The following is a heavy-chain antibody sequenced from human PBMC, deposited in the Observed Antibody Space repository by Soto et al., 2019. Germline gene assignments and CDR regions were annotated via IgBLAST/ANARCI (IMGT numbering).Heavy chain of an antibody. CDR2: IIPIFGTA. V-gene: IGHV1-69*13. J-gene: IGHJ6*02. CDR3: ARGTDCSSTSCYLDYYYGMDV. CDR1: GGTFSSYA. D-gene: IGHD2-2*01. Sequence: ASVKVSCKASGGTFSSYAISWVRQAPGQGLEWMGGIIPIFGTANYAQKFQGRVTITADESTSTAYMELSSLRSEDTAVYYCARGTDCSSTSCYLDYYYGMDVWGQGTTVTVSS.